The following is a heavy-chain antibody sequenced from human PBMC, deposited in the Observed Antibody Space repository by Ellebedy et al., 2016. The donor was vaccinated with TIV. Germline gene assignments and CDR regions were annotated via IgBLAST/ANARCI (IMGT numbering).Heavy chain of an antibody. V-gene: IGHV3-23*01. CDR1: GFTFSAFA. J-gene: IGHJ3*01. D-gene: IGHD5-24*01. Sequence: GESLKISCEASGFTFSAFAMGWVRQTPGQGLEWVSGMHGSGRGISYSESVKGRFLISRDNSKKILYLQMNSLRAEDTAIYYCAKDQVAGDGRWVFDSWGQGTVVTVSS. CDR2: MHGSGRGI. CDR3: AKDQVAGDGRWVFDS.